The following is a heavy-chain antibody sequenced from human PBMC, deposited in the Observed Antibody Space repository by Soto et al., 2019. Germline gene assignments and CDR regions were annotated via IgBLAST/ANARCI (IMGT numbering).Heavy chain of an antibody. CDR1: GGTFSSYA. J-gene: IGHJ5*02. CDR2: IIPIFGTA. Sequence: SVKVSCKASGGTFSSYAISWVRRAPGQGLEWMGGIIPIFGTANYAQKFQGRVTITADESTSTAYMELSSLRSEDTAVYYCARVPPDIVVVTATPDYPWGQGTLVTVSS. V-gene: IGHV1-69*13. CDR3: ARVPPDIVVVTATPDYP. D-gene: IGHD2-21*02.